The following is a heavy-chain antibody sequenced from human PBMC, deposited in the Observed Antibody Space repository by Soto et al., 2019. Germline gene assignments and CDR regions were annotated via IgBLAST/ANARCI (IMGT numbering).Heavy chain of an antibody. CDR1: GFTFRSYG. V-gene: IGHV3-33*01. Sequence: GGSLRLSCAASGFTFRSYGMHWVRQAPGKGLEWVAVIWYDGSNKYYADSVKGRFTISRDNSKDMLYLQMNSLRVEDTAVYYCARDYSMIVVVPGYWGQGTLVTVSS. CDR2: IWYDGSNK. CDR3: ARDYSMIVVVPGY. D-gene: IGHD3-22*01. J-gene: IGHJ4*02.